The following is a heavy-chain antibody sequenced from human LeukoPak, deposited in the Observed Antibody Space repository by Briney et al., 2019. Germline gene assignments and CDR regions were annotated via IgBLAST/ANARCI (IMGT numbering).Heavy chain of an antibody. J-gene: IGHJ4*02. CDR3: ARDFLSYGY. CDR2: ISYDGSNK. D-gene: IGHD1-26*01. CDR1: EFTFSSYG. Sequence: GGSLRLSCAASEFTFSSYGMHWVRQAPGKGLEWVAVISYDGSNKYYADSVRGRFTISRDNSKNTLYLQMNSLRAEDTAVYYCARDFLSYGYWGQGTLVTVSS. V-gene: IGHV3-30*03.